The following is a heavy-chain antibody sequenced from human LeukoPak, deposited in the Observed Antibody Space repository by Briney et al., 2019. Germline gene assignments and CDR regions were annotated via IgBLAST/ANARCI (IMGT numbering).Heavy chain of an antibody. CDR1: GFTFSSYA. D-gene: IGHD1-26*01. J-gene: IGHJ4*02. Sequence: GGSLRLSCAASGFTFSSYAMHWVRQAPGKGLEWVAVVSYDGSNKYYADSVKGRFTISRDNSKNTLYLQMNSLRAVDTAVYYCATENQWELLSYYFDYWGQGTLVTVSS. CDR2: VSYDGSNK. V-gene: IGHV3-30-3*01. CDR3: ATENQWELLSYYFDY.